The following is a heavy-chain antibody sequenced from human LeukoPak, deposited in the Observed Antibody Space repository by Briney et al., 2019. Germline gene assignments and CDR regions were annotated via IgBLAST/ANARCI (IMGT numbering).Heavy chain of an antibody. V-gene: IGHV5-51*01. D-gene: IGHD6-13*01. J-gene: IGHJ3*02. CDR3: ARHLSSRGPWGHDAFDI. CDR2: IYPDVSNT. Sequence: HGESLKISCQGSGYNFPIYWIGWVRQMPGQGLEWMGIIYPDVSNTIYGPSFQGQVTISADKSISTAYLQWSSLKASDTAMYYCARHLSSRGPWGHDAFDIWGQGTMVTVSS. CDR1: GYNFPIYW.